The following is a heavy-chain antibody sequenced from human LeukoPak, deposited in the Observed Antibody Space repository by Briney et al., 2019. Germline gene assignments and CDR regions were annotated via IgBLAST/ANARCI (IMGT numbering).Heavy chain of an antibody. CDR3: ARDTSFGDFDY. Sequence: WETLSLTFTVSCASITSSLYYLGWIRQPPGKGLEWIGSIYYSGNTYYSPSLKSRVTISVNTPKNQFSLKLSSVTAADTAFYYCARDTSFGDFDYWGLGTLVTVSS. J-gene: IGHJ4*02. D-gene: IGHD2-2*01. V-gene: IGHV4-39*02. CDR1: CASITSSLYY. CDR2: IYYSGNT.